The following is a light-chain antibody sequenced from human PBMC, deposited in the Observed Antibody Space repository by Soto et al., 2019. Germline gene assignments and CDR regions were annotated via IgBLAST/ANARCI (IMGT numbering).Light chain of an antibody. Sequence: EIRWSQTXSTLSGSRREXXXXXXXASETISSWLAWYQQKXGKAPSLLIYTASXLQSGVPSRFSGSGSGTDFTLTISSLESEDFAVYYCQQYNNWPWTFGQGTKVDIK. V-gene: IGKV1-5*01. CDR2: TAS. J-gene: IGKJ1*01. CDR3: QQYNNWPWT. CDR1: ETISSW.